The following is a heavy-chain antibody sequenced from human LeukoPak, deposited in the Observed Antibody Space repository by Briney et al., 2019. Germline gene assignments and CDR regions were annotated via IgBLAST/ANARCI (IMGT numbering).Heavy chain of an antibody. Sequence: PSETLSLTCAVYGGSFSGYYWSWVRQPPGKGLEWIGEINHSGSTNYNPSLKSRVTISVDTSKNQFSLKLSSVTAADTAVYYCARGPTYYYGSGSYYRLRYAFDIWGQGTMVTVSS. D-gene: IGHD3-10*01. CDR1: GGSFSGYY. J-gene: IGHJ3*02. CDR3: ARGPTYYYGSGSYYRLRYAFDI. V-gene: IGHV4-34*01. CDR2: INHSGST.